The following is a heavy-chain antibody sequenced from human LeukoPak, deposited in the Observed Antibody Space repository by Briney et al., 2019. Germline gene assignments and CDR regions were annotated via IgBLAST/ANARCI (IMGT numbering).Heavy chain of an antibody. CDR2: ISSDGSST. J-gene: IGHJ4*02. Sequence: GRSLRLSCAASGFTFSSYWMHWVRQAPGKGLVWVSRISSDGSSTGYADSVKGRFTISRDNAKNTLFLQMNSLRADDTAVYYCTRDPSIAVADHYFDYWGQGSLVTVSS. V-gene: IGHV3-74*01. CDR3: TRDPSIAVADHYFDY. CDR1: GFTFSSYW. D-gene: IGHD6-19*01.